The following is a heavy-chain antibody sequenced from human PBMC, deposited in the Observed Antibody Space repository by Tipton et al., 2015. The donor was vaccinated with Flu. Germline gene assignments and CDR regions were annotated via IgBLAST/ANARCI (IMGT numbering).Heavy chain of an antibody. Sequence: LRLSCTVSGGSISGYYWIWIRQPPGKGLEWIGYIYYSGSTNYNPSLKSRVTISVDTSKNQFSLKLSSVTAADTAVYYCATEYRGGGNRYYFDYWGQGTLVTVSS. J-gene: IGHJ4*02. V-gene: IGHV4-59*01. CDR1: GGSISGYY. CDR3: ATEYRGGGNRYYFDY. CDR2: IYYSGST. D-gene: IGHD4-23*01.